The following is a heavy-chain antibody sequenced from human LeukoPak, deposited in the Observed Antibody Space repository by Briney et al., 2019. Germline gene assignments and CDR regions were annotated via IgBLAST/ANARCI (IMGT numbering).Heavy chain of an antibody. CDR3: ARDVGYCSGGSCYSREDNWFDP. Sequence: GGSLRLSCAASGFTFSSYAMHWVRQAPGKGLEWVAVISYDGSNKYYADSVKGRFTISRDNSKNTLYLQMNSLRAEDTAVDYCARDVGYCSGGSCYSREDNWFDPWGQGTLVTLSS. V-gene: IGHV3-30*04. J-gene: IGHJ5*02. CDR1: GFTFSSYA. CDR2: ISYDGSNK. D-gene: IGHD2-15*01.